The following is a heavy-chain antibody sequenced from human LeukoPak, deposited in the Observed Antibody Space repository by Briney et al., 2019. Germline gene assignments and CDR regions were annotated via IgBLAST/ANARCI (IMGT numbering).Heavy chain of an antibody. CDR2: ISAYNGNT. J-gene: IGHJ6*03. CDR3: ARTAYSYGYLYYYYMDV. CDR1: GYTFTSYG. V-gene: IGHV1-18*01. Sequence: ASVKVSCKASGYTFTSYGISWVRQAPGQGLEWMGWISAYNGNTNYAQKLQGRVTMTTDTSTSTAYMELRSLRSDDTAVYYCARTAYSYGYLYYYYMDVWGKGTTVTVSS. D-gene: IGHD5-18*01.